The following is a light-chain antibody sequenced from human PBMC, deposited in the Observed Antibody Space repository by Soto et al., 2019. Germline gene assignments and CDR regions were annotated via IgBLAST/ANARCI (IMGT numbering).Light chain of an antibody. CDR3: QQYNNWPLT. V-gene: IGKV3D-15*01. CDR2: DVS. CDR1: QSVSSN. J-gene: IGKJ4*01. Sequence: EIVMTQSPATLSVSPGERATLSCWASQSVSSNLAWYQQKPGQAPRLLIYDVSTRATGIPTRFSGRWSGTEFTLTISSLQSEDFAAYYCQQYNNWPLTFGGGTKVEIK.